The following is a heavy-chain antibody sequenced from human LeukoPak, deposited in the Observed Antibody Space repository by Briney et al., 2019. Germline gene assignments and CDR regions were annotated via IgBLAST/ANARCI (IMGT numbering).Heavy chain of an antibody. CDR3: ARTTVAVTIQY. Sequence: PGGSLRLSCAALGLTFSTFSIGCVSPHPGECRDWVSYISRTGTSIHYADSMRGRFTISRDNTKSSLYLQMNNLRVEDTALYFCARTTVAVTIQYWGQGTLVIVSS. D-gene: IGHD6-19*01. J-gene: IGHJ1*01. CDR1: GLTFSTFS. CDR2: ISRTGTSI. V-gene: IGHV3-21*01.